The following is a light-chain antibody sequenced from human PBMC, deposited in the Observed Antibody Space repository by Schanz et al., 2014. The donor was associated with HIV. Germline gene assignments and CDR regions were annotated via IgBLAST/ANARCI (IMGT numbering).Light chain of an antibody. Sequence: EIVLTQSPGTLSLSPGERGTLSCRASQSVKSNFIGWYQQKPGQAPRLLIFGASNRATGIPDRFSGSESGTDFTLTISSVEPEDYAMYYCQQYGSPPWTFGQGTKVEVK. CDR3: QQYGSPPWT. CDR1: QSVKSNF. CDR2: GAS. V-gene: IGKV3-20*01. J-gene: IGKJ1*01.